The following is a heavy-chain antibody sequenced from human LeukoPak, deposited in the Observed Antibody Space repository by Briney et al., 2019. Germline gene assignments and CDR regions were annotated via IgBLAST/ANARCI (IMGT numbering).Heavy chain of an antibody. CDR3: ARHRLRYFDWSYDAFDI. D-gene: IGHD3-9*01. CDR1: GGSFSGYY. J-gene: IGHJ3*02. Sequence: SETLSLTCAVYGGSFSGYYWSWIRQPPGKGLEWIGEINHSGSTNYNSSLKSRVTISVDTSKNQFSLKLSSVTAADTAVYYCARHRLRYFDWSYDAFDIWGQGTMVTVSS. CDR2: INHSGST. V-gene: IGHV4-34*01.